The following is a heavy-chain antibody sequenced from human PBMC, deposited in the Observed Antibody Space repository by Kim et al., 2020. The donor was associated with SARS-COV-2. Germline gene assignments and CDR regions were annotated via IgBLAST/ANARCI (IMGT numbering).Heavy chain of an antibody. CDR1: GGSISSSSYY. D-gene: IGHD5-18*01. CDR2: IYYSGST. V-gene: IGHV4-39*01. J-gene: IGHJ6*02. CDR3: ARGGVDTGMGDDYYYYYGMDV. Sequence: SETLSLTCTVSGGSISSSSYYWGWIRQPPGKGLEWIGSIYYSGSTYYNPSLKSRVTISVDTSKNQFSLKLSSVTAADTAVYYCARGGVDTGMGDDYYYYYGMDVWGQGTTVTVSS.